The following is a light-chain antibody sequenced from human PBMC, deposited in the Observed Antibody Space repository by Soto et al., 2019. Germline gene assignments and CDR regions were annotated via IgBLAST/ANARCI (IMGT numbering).Light chain of an antibody. J-gene: IGKJ1*01. Sequence: EIVMTQSPDMLSVAPGERATLSSMASQSVSSNLAWYQQKPGQAPRPLIYGASTRATFVQARFSGRGSGTEFTLTVSSLQSEDFAVYYCQQYNNRPQTFGQGTRVQI. CDR1: QSVSSN. CDR3: QQYNNRPQT. CDR2: GAS. V-gene: IGKV3-15*01.